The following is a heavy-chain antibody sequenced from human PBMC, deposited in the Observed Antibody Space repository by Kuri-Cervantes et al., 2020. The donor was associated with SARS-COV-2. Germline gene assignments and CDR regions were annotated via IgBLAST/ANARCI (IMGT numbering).Heavy chain of an antibody. CDR1: GGTTRTYV. CDR3: ARGRYVGCGSSYYSYYYMDV. J-gene: IGHJ6*03. V-gene: IGHV1-69*13. D-gene: IGHD2-21*01. Sequence: SVQISCNASGGTTRTYVISWVRQAPGQGLEWRGGIIPICGTANYAQNFQGRVTITADESTSTAYMDMSSLSSEDTAVYYYARGRYVGCGSSYYSYYYMDVWGKGTTVTVSS. CDR2: IIPICGTA.